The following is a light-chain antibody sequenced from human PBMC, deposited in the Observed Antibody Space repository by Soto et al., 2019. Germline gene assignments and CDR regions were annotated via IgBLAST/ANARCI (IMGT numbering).Light chain of an antibody. Sequence: QSVLTQPPSASGTPGQRVTISCSGSSSNIGNNFLYWYQHLPGTAPKLLIYSNNQRPSGVPDRFSGSKSGTSASLAISGLRSEDEADYYCAAWDDRLSGFYVFGTGTKVTVL. CDR3: AAWDDRLSGFYV. J-gene: IGLJ1*01. CDR1: SSNIGNNF. CDR2: SNN. V-gene: IGLV1-47*02.